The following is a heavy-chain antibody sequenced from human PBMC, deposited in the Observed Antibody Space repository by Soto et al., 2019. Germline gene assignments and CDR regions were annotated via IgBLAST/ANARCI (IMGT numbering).Heavy chain of an antibody. CDR3: ERRVAEAGNYDC. CDR1: GYSFTSYW. Sequence: GESLKISCKGSGYSFTSYWIGWVRQMPGKGLEWMGIIYPGDSDTRYSPSFQGQVTISADKSIGTAYLQWSSLRASDTAMYYCERRVAEAGNYDCWGQGTLVTVSS. J-gene: IGHJ4*02. CDR2: IYPGDSDT. D-gene: IGHD6-19*01. V-gene: IGHV5-51*01.